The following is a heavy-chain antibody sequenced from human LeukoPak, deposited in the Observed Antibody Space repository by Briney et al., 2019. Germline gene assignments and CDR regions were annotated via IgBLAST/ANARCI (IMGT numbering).Heavy chain of an antibody. CDR2: IYYTGNT. J-gene: IGHJ4*02. Sequence: SETLSLTCTVSGDSISSYYWTWIRQPPGKGLEWIGYIYYTGNTNYNPALKSRVTISVDTSKNHLSLKLSAVTAADTAVYYCARALYSSSWYYFDYWGQGTLVTVSS. D-gene: IGHD6-13*01. CDR3: ARALYSSSWYYFDY. CDR1: GDSISSYY. V-gene: IGHV4-59*08.